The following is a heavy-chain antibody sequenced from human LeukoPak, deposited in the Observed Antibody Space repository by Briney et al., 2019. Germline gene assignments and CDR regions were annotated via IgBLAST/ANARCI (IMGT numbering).Heavy chain of an antibody. V-gene: IGHV4-59*01. J-gene: IGHJ3*02. CDR2: IYYSGSN. CDR3: ARIGGIPLGSFDI. Sequence: SETLSLTCTVSGGSISSYYWSWIRQPPGKGLEWIGYIYYSGSNNYNSALKSQVTISAGTSKNQFSLKLSSVTAADTAVYYCARIGGIPLGSFDIWGQGTMVTVSS. CDR1: GGSISSYY. D-gene: IGHD2-2*02.